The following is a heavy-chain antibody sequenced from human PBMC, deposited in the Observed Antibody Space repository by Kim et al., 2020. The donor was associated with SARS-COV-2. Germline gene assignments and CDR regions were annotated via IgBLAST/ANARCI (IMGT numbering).Heavy chain of an antibody. J-gene: IGHJ6*02. Sequence: GGSLRLSCAASGFTFSSYWMHWVRQAPGKGLVWVSRINSDGSSTSYADSVKGRFTISRDNAKNTLYLQMNSLRAEDTAVYYCAREYYYGSVPPVQYGMDVWGQGTTVTVSS. CDR1: GFTFSSYW. D-gene: IGHD3-10*01. CDR3: AREYYYGSVPPVQYGMDV. CDR2: INSDGSST. V-gene: IGHV3-74*01.